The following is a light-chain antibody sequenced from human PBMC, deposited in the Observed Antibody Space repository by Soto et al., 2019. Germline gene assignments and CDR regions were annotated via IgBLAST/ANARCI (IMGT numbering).Light chain of an antibody. CDR2: DGF. CDR3: QHYKRYSPT. V-gene: IGKV1-5*01. Sequence: DIQMTQSPSTLSASVGDRVTITCRASQSINNWLAWYQQKPGKAPKLLIYDGFSLESGVPLRFSGSGFGTEFTLTISSLQPDDSATYYCQHYKRYSPTFGGGTKVEIK. CDR1: QSINNW. J-gene: IGKJ4*01.